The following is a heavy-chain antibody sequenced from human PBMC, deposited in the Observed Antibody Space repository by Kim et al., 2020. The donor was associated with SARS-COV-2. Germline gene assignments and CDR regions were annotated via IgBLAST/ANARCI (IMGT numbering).Heavy chain of an antibody. CDR1: GGSISSYY. CDR3: ARDESLLRGAFDI. J-gene: IGHJ3*02. V-gene: IGHV4-59*13. CDR2: IYYSGST. Sequence: SETLSLTCTVSGGSISSYYWSWIRQPPGKGLEWIGYIYYSGSTNYNPSLKSRVTISVDTSKNQFSLKLSSVTAADTAVYYCARDESLLRGAFDIWGQGTMVTVSS.